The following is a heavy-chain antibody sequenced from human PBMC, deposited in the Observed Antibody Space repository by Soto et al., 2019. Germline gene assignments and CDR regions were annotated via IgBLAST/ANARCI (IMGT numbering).Heavy chain of an antibody. CDR2: IWYDGSNQ. Sequence: AGWSLRLSCEASGFDISTYGLHWVRQAPGKGLEWLAFIWYDGSNQHHAASVKGRFTISRDNSRNTLYLQMNNLRADDTAVYFCARAVSSATYYDCIGYWGRGTLVTVSS. CDR3: ARAVSSATYYDCIGY. D-gene: IGHD1-26*01. J-gene: IGHJ4*02. V-gene: IGHV3-33*01. CDR1: GFDISTYG.